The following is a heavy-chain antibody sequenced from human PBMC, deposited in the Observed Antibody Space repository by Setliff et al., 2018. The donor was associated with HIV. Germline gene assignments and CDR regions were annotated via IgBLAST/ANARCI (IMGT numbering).Heavy chain of an antibody. Sequence: ASVKVSCKTSGYKFSPYRIHWVRQAPGQGLEWIGIIDPGSGAATYAQKLQGRITMTRDTSTTTVYMHLNSLTSDDSAVYFCARVRPAPGAALDYWGQGTLVTVPS. CDR2: IDPGSGAA. CDR1: GYKFSPYR. D-gene: IGHD6-13*01. CDR3: ARVRPAPGAALDY. J-gene: IGHJ4*02. V-gene: IGHV1-46*04.